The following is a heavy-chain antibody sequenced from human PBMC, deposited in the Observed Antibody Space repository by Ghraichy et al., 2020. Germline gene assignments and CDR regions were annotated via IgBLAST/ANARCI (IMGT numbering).Heavy chain of an antibody. V-gene: IGHV3-48*02. D-gene: IGHD5-12*01. CDR1: GFTFSSYS. J-gene: IGHJ4*02. Sequence: GGSLRLSCAASGFTFSSYSMNWVRQAPGKGLEWVSYISSSSSTIYYADSVKGRFTISRDNAKNSLYLQMNSLRDEDTAVYYCARVDIVAPSTLSDYWGQGTLVTVSS. CDR3: ARVDIVAPSTLSDY. CDR2: ISSSSSTI.